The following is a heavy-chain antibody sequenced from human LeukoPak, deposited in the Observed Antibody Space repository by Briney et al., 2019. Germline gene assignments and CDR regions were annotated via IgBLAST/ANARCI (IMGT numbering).Heavy chain of an antibody. Sequence: ASVKVSCKASGYTFTGYYMHWVRQAPGQGLEWMGWINPNSGGTNYAQKFQGWVTMTRDTSISTAYMELSRLRSDDTALYYCARGYSSGWYRNWFDPWGQGTLVTVSS. V-gene: IGHV1-2*04. CDR3: ARGYSSGWYRNWFDP. J-gene: IGHJ5*02. D-gene: IGHD6-19*01. CDR1: GYTFTGYY. CDR2: INPNSGGT.